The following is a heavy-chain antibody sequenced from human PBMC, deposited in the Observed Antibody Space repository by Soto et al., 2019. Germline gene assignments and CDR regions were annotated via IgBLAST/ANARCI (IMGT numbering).Heavy chain of an antibody. CDR2: ISGSGVST. Sequence: EVQLLESGGGLGQPGGSLRLSCAASGFTFSSYAMSWVRQAPGKGLKWVSTISGSGVSTYYADSVKGRFTISRDNSKNTLYLQMNSLSAVDTPIYYCTRTIVGATPHAFDIWGQGTMVTVSS. V-gene: IGHV3-23*01. D-gene: IGHD1-26*01. CDR1: GFTFSSYA. J-gene: IGHJ3*02. CDR3: TRTIVGATPHAFDI.